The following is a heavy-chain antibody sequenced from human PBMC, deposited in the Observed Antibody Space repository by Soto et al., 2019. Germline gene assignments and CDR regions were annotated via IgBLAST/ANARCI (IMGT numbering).Heavy chain of an antibody. CDR1: GGTFSSYA. Sequence: GASVKVSCKASGGTFSSYAISWVRQGPGQGLEWMGGIIPIFGTANYAQKFQGRVTITADESTSTAYMELSSLRSEDTAVYYCARLRHYYDSSGYLDDFDIWGQGTMVTVSS. V-gene: IGHV1-69*13. CDR3: ARLRHYYDSSGYLDDFDI. CDR2: IIPIFGTA. J-gene: IGHJ3*02. D-gene: IGHD3-22*01.